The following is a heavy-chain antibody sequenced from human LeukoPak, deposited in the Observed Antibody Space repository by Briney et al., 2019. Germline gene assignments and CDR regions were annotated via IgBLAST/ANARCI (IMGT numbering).Heavy chain of an antibody. CDR1: GYIFTSYG. CDR2: ISAYNGNT. J-gene: IGHJ4*02. CDR3: ARRYENYDFWSGPLTTEYYFDY. V-gene: IGHV1-18*01. D-gene: IGHD3-3*01. Sequence: VASVKVSCKASGYIFTSYGISWVRQAPGQGLEWMGWISAYNGNTNYAQKLQGRVTMTTDTSTSTAYMELRSLRSDDTAVYYCARRYENYDFWSGPLTTEYYFDYWGQGTLVTVSS.